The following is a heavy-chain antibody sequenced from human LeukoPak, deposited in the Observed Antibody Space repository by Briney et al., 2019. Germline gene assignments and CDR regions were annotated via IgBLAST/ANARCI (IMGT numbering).Heavy chain of an antibody. Sequence: PGGSLRLSCAASGFTFSSYAMSWVRQAPGKGLEWVSAISGSGGSTYYADSVKGRFTISRDNSKNTLYLQMNSLRAEDTAVYYYAKSLWARPYYFDYWGQGTLVTVSS. V-gene: IGHV3-23*01. CDR2: ISGSGGST. CDR1: GFTFSSYA. D-gene: IGHD3-10*01. J-gene: IGHJ4*02. CDR3: AKSLWARPYYFDY.